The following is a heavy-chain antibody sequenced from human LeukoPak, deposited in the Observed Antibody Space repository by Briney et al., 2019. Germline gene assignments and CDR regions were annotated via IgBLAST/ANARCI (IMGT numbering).Heavy chain of an antibody. Sequence: AGGSLRLSCAASGFTFDDYGMSGVRQAPGKGLEWVSDINWNGGSTGYADSVKGRFTISRDNAKNSLYLQMNSLRAEDTAVYYCAREGLDILTGYYRFDYWGQGTLVTVSS. CDR1: GFTFDDYG. CDR2: INWNGGST. J-gene: IGHJ4*02. D-gene: IGHD3-9*01. CDR3: AREGLDILTGYYRFDY. V-gene: IGHV3-20*04.